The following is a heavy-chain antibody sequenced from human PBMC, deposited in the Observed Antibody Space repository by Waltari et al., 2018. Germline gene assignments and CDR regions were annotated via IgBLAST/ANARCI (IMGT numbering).Heavy chain of an antibody. CDR1: GFSFCSHP. CDR2: ISGSGRTP. J-gene: IGHJ4*02. Sequence: ELQLLESGGNLVQPGGSVRLSCATSGFSFCSHPLSWVRQAPGNGWQWGSAISGSGRTPYYAATRKGRFAISRDNSKNTSILQMDSLRAADTAIDWCAKDRYADFVTGDFDKWGQGTLVTVSS. D-gene: IGHD3-16*02. V-gene: IGHV3-23*01. CDR3: AKDRYADFVTGDFDK.